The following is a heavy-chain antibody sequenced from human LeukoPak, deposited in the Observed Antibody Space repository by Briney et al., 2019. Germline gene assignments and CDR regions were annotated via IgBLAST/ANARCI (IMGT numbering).Heavy chain of an antibody. Sequence: ASVKVSCKTSRYTFTHYDINWVRQATGQGLEWLGWMSPGSGYTGYAQKFQGRVTMTRDISITTAYVELSSLRSEDTAVYYCARGIEAGVDYWGQGTLVTVPS. CDR2: MSPGSGYT. CDR1: RYTFTHYD. CDR3: ARGIEAGVDY. D-gene: IGHD6-25*01. V-gene: IGHV1-8*02. J-gene: IGHJ4*02.